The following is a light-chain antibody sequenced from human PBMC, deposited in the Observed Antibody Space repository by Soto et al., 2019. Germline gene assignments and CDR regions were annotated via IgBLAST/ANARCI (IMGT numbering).Light chain of an antibody. Sequence: DIRMTQSRSSLSASVRDRVTSACRASQGISNYLAWYQQKPGKDPKRLIYAASTLQSGVPSRFSGSGSGTDFTLTISSLQPEDVATYYCQKYDSAPWTFGQGTKVEIK. J-gene: IGKJ1*01. CDR2: AAS. CDR1: QGISNY. CDR3: QKYDSAPWT. V-gene: IGKV1-27*01.